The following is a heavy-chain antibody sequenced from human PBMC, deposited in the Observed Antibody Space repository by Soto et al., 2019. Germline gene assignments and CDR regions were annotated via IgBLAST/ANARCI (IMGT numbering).Heavy chain of an antibody. J-gene: IGHJ4*02. CDR2: IFYSGST. D-gene: IGHD5-12*01. V-gene: IGHV4-39*07. CDR3: ARGEGYSGYDFNYFDY. Sequence: SETLSLTCNVSGGSISSSRSYWAWIRQPPGKGLEWIANIFYSGSTNYNPSLKSRVTISVDTSKNQFSLKLSSVTAADTAVYYCARGEGYSGYDFNYFDYWGQGTLVTVSS. CDR1: GGSISSSRSY.